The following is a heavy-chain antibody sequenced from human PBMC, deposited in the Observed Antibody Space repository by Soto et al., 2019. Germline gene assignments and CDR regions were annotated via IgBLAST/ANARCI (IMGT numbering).Heavy chain of an antibody. J-gene: IGHJ4*02. Sequence: ASVKVSCKASGYTFTSYGISWVRQAPGQGLEWMGWISAYNGNTNYAQKLQGRVTMTTDTSTSTAYMELRSLRSDDTAVYYCARTTYYYDSSGYWDFDYWGQGTLVTVSS. D-gene: IGHD3-22*01. CDR2: ISAYNGNT. CDR1: GYTFTSYG. CDR3: ARTTYYYDSSGYWDFDY. V-gene: IGHV1-18*01.